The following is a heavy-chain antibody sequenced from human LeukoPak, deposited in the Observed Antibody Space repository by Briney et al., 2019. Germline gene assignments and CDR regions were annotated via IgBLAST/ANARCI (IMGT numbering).Heavy chain of an antibody. CDR2: VKEDGSET. D-gene: IGHD2/OR15-2a*01. CDR1: GISFSTSW. CDR3: ERRNSWY. V-gene: IGHV3-7*03. Sequence: GGSLRLSCVGSGISFSTSWMSWVRQAPGRGLEWVANVKEDGSETYYMDSVEGQFTMSRDNAKNSVYLQMNSLRAEDTAVYYCERRNSWYWGQGILVTVSS. J-gene: IGHJ4*02.